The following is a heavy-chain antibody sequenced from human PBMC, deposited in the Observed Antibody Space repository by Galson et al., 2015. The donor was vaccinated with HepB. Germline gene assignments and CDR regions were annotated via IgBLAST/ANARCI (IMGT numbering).Heavy chain of an antibody. D-gene: IGHD3-3*01. CDR3: ARGLRFPWVYLDY. CDR1: GFTFSSYG. CDR2: IWYDGSHK. V-gene: IGHV3-33*01. Sequence: SLRLSCAASGFTFSSYGMHWVRQAPGKGLEWVAGIWYDGSHKYYADSVKGRFAISRDNSKNTLYLQMHSLGVEDTAVYCCARGLRFPWVYLDYWGHGTRITVSS. J-gene: IGHJ4*01.